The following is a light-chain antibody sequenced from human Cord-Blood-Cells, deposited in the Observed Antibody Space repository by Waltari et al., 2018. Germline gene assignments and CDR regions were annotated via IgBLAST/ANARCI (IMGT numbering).Light chain of an antibody. Sequence: DIGMTRSPLSLPVTPGEPASISCRSSQRPLHSNGYNYLDWYLQKPGQSPQLLIYLGSNRASGVPDRFSGSGSGTDFQLKISRVEAEDVGVYYCMQALQTPITFGQGTRLEIK. CDR1: QRPLHSNGYNY. CDR3: MQALQTPIT. CDR2: LGS. V-gene: IGKV2-28*01. J-gene: IGKJ5*01.